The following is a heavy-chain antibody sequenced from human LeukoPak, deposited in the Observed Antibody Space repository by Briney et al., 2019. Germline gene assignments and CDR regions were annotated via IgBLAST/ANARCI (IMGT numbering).Heavy chain of an antibody. Sequence: GGSLRLSCAASGFTFSSYAMSWVRQAPGKGLEWVSAISGSGSTYYADSVKGRFTISRDNSKNTLYLQMNSLRAEDTAVYYCAKDQAVLRFLEYYFDYWGQGTLVTVSS. D-gene: IGHD3-3*01. CDR1: GFTFSSYA. CDR2: ISGSGST. CDR3: AKDQAVLRFLEYYFDY. J-gene: IGHJ4*02. V-gene: IGHV3-23*01.